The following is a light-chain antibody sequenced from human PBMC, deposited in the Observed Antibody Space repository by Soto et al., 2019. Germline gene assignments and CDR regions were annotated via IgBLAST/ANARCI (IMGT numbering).Light chain of an antibody. Sequence: EIVLTQSPGTLSLSPGERATLSCRDSQSDSSSYLAWYQQKPGPAPRLLIYGASGRATGIPDRFSGSESGTDFTRTISTLEPEDFAVYYCQQYCSSPPLTFGGGTKVHIK. CDR2: GAS. V-gene: IGKV3-20*01. CDR1: QSDSSSY. J-gene: IGKJ4*01. CDR3: QQYCSSPPLT.